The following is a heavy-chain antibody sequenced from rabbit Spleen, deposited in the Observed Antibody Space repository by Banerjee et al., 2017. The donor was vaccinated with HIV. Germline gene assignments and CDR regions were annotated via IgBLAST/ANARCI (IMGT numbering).Heavy chain of an antibody. J-gene: IGHJ5*01. D-gene: IGHD1-1*01. CDR1: GVSFGGNSY. V-gene: IGHV1S40*01. CDR2: IYVGSGST. Sequence: QTLEESGGDLVKPGASLTLTCIASGVSFGGNSYMCWVRKAPGKGLEWIGCIYVGSGSTHYASWAKGRFTMHKTSSTTVTLQLTSLTAADTATYFCARDRAYAGTSGDYNVGWLDLWGPGTLVTVS. CDR3: ARDRAYAGTSGDYNVGWLDL.